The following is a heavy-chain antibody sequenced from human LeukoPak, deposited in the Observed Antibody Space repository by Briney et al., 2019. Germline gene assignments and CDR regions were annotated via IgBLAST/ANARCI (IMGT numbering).Heavy chain of an antibody. D-gene: IGHD3-22*01. CDR1: GFTFDDYA. V-gene: IGHV3-9*01. CDR3: AKDPAYDSSGYYVY. J-gene: IGHJ4*02. CDR2: ISWNSGKI. Sequence: GGSLRLSCAASGFTFDDYAMHWVRQAPGKGLEWVSGISWNSGKIGYADSVKGRFTISRDNAKNSLYLQMNSLRAEDTALYYCAKDPAYDSSGYYVYWGQGTLVTASS.